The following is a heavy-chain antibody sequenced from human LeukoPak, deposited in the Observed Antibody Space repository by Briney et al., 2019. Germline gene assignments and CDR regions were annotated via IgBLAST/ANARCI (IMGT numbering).Heavy chain of an antibody. J-gene: IGHJ4*02. V-gene: IGHV1-24*01. CDR2: FDPEDGET. D-gene: IGHD4-17*01. Sequence: ASVKVSCKVSGYTLTELSMHWVRQAPGKGLEWMGGFDPEDGETIYAQKFQGRVTMTEDTSTDTAYMELSSLRSEDTAVYYCVRGYGDYVLRYFDYWGQGTLVTVSS. CDR1: GYTLTELS. CDR3: VRGYGDYVLRYFDY.